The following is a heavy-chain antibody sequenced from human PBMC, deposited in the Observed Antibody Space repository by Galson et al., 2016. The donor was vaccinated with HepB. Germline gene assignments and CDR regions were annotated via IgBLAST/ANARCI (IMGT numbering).Heavy chain of an antibody. CDR2: GNYSGGT. J-gene: IGHJ5*02. CDR3: ARQGMMIRGVHNCFDP. D-gene: IGHD3-10*01. CDR1: GGSIDSSSYF. Sequence: SETLSLTCIVSGGSIDSSSYFWGWIRQPPGKGLEWIGTGNYSGGTYHNPSLKSRVTISVDTSKNQFSLKLSSVTAADTAVYYCARQGMMIRGVHNCFDPWGQGTLVTVSS. V-gene: IGHV4-39*01.